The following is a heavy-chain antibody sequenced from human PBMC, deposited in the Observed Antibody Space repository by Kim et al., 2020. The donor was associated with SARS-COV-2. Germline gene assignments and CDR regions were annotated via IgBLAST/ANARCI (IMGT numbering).Heavy chain of an antibody. D-gene: IGHD5-18*01. V-gene: IGHV3-23*01. CDR1: GFLVCGGA. Sequence: GGSLRLSCAASGFLVCGGALRWVRQAPGKGLEWVSAISGSGGTTYYADSVKGRFTISRDNSKNTLYLQMNSLRAEDTAVYYCAKSRDGYNYGPFDYRGQGILVTVSS. CDR2: ISGSGGTT. J-gene: IGHJ4*02. CDR3: AKSRDGYNYGPFDY.